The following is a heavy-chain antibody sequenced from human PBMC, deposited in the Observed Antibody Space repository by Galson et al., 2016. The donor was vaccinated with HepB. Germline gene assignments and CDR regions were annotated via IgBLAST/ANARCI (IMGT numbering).Heavy chain of an antibody. CDR3: ARRDSGQSLFDS. V-gene: IGHV5-51*01. CDR2: IYPGDSDS. J-gene: IGHJ4*02. Sequence: QSGAEVKKPGDSLKISCRASGYSFASHWIGWVRQKPGKGLEWMGNIYPGDSDSRYSPSFQGQVTISADKSISTAYLQWSSLKASDTALYYCARRDSGQSLFDSWGRGTLVTVSS. CDR1: GYSFASHW. D-gene: IGHD3-10*01.